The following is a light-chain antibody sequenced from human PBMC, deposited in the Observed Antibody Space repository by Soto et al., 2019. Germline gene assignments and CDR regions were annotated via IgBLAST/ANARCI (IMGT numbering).Light chain of an antibody. CDR3: QQGYNFPRA. CDR1: QPISSW. J-gene: IGKJ1*01. CDR2: PAS. V-gene: IGKV1-12*01. Sequence: DIQMTQSPSSISASVGDRVIITCRASQPISSWLAWYQQVPGQAPYLLIYPASTLQSGVPSRFSGSGSGTDFTLTINSLQPEDFATYFCQQGYNFPRAFGQGTRVEI.